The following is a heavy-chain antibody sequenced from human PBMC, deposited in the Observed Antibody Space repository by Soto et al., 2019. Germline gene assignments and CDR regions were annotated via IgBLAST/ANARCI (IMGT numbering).Heavy chain of an antibody. D-gene: IGHD3-22*01. V-gene: IGHV1-69*13. Sequence: SVKVSCKASGGTFSSYAINWVRQAPGQGLEWMGGIIPMFGKANYAQKFQGRVTITADESTSTAYMELSSLRSEDTALYYCARGGSYYDSSGYPKNNWFDPWGRG. CDR2: IIPMFGKA. J-gene: IGHJ5*02. CDR3: ARGGSYYDSSGYPKNNWFDP. CDR1: GGTFSSYA.